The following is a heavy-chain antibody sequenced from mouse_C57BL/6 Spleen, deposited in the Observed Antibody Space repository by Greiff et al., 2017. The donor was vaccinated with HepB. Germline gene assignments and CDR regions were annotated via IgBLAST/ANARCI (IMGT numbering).Heavy chain of an antibody. D-gene: IGHD2-4*01. J-gene: IGHJ3*01. CDR1: GFNIKDYY. CDR2: IDPEVGDT. Sequence: EVQLVESGAELVKPGASVKLSCTASGFNIKDYYMHWVKQRTEQGLEWIGRIDPEVGDTKYAPNFQGKATITADTSSNTAYLKPNSLPSEDTAVYYWARWLGDYDEDWFAYWGKGTMVTVSA. V-gene: IGHV14-2*01. CDR3: ARWLGDYDEDWFAY.